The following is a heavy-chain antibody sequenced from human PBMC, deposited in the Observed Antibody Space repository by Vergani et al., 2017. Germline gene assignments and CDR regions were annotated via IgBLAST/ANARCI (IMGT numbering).Heavy chain of an antibody. V-gene: IGHV3-23*01. CDR1: GFTFSSYA. J-gene: IGHJ4*02. D-gene: IGHD2-15*01. CDR3: AKDVRGLPLYYLDD. CDR2: ISGSGGST. Sequence: EVQLLESGGGLVQPGGSLRLSCAASGFTFSSYAMSWVRQAPAKGVEWVSAISGSGGSTYYAGSLKGRFTISRDNAKNTLYLQMNSLRAEDTAVYYCAKDVRGLPLYYLDDWGQGTLVTVSS.